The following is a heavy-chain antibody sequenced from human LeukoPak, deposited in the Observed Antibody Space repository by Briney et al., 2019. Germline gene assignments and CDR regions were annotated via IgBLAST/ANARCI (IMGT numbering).Heavy chain of an antibody. J-gene: IGHJ4*02. CDR1: GGTFSSYA. Sequence: ASVKVSCKASGGTFSSYAISWVRQAPGQGLEWMGGIIPIFGTANYAQKFQGRVTITADESTSTAYMELSSLRSEDTAVYYCARAAMNLDGYNWWYFDHWGQGTLVTVSS. CDR2: IIPIFGTA. D-gene: IGHD5-24*01. V-gene: IGHV1-69*01. CDR3: ARAAMNLDGYNWWYFDH.